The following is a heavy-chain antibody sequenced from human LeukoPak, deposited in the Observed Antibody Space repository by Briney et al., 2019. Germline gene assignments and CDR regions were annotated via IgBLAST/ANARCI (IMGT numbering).Heavy chain of an antibody. D-gene: IGHD5-18*01. V-gene: IGHV3-21*01. Sequence: GGSLRLSCAASGFTFSSYSMNWVRQAPGKGLEWVSSISSSSSYIYYADSVKGRFTISRGNAKNSLYLQTNSLRAEDTAVYYCARDHLRANTASAWGQGTLVTVSS. CDR1: GFTFSSYS. CDR3: ARDHLRANTASA. CDR2: ISSSSSYI. J-gene: IGHJ5*02.